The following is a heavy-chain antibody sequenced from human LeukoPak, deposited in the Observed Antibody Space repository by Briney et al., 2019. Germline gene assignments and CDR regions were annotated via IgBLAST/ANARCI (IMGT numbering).Heavy chain of an antibody. CDR3: ARGRTTTLYYLDY. CDR2: IGNSGSPI. Sequence: GGSLRLSCAASGFTFSDYYMSWIRQVPGKGLEWVSYIGNSGSPIYYADSVKGRFTISRDNAKNSLYLQMISLRAEDTAVYYCARGRTTTLYYLDYWGQGTLVTVSS. V-gene: IGHV3-11*01. J-gene: IGHJ4*02. D-gene: IGHD1/OR15-1a*01. CDR1: GFTFSDYY.